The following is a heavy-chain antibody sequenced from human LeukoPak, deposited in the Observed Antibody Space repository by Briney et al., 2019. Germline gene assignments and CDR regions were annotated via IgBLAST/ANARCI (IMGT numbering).Heavy chain of an antibody. Sequence: GGSLRLSCAGSGFTFSRYTFNWVRQAPGRGLEWVSAISGDSKYIYYTDSVKGRFTISRDNAKNSLYLQMNSLRAEDTALYYCAKDIGTGGTGWYFDLWGRGTLVTVSS. CDR2: ISGDSKYI. CDR1: GFTFSRYT. J-gene: IGHJ2*01. D-gene: IGHD6-13*01. CDR3: AKDIGTGGTGWYFDL. V-gene: IGHV3-21*04.